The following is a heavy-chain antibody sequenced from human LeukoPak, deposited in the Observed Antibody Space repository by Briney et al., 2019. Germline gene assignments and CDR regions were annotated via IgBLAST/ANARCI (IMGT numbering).Heavy chain of an antibody. Sequence: SETLSLTCAVYGGSFSGYYWSWIRQPPGKGLEWIGEINHSGSTNYNPSLKSRVTISVDTSKNQFSPKLSSVTAADTAVYYCASLLAMYYYGSGSYKTNTPPYNWFDPWGQGTLVTVSS. CDR1: GGSFSGYY. V-gene: IGHV4-34*01. CDR3: ASLLAMYYYGSGSYKTNTPPYNWFDP. D-gene: IGHD3-10*01. CDR2: INHSGST. J-gene: IGHJ5*02.